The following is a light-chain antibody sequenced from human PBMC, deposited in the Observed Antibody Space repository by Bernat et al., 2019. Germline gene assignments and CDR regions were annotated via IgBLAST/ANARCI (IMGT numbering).Light chain of an antibody. Sequence: DIQVTQSPSSLSASVGDRVTITCRTSQSISNYLMWYQHKPGTAPKLLIYAASSLKNGVPSRFSGSGYGTDFSLTITGMQPEDFATYFCQQSHINPYTFGQGTKGDI. CDR1: QSISNY. V-gene: IGKV1-39*01. J-gene: IGKJ1*01. CDR2: AAS. CDR3: QQSHINPYT.